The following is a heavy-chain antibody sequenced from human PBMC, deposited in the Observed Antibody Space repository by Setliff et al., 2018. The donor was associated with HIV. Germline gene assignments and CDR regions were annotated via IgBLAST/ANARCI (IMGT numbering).Heavy chain of an antibody. D-gene: IGHD3-10*01. V-gene: IGHV3-23*01. CDR3: ARGSYGSFDY. J-gene: IGHJ4*02. Sequence: GGSLRLSCAASGFTFSRYSMTWVRQAPGKGLEWVPEINTSGGNTYYADSVKGRFTISRDNSKNTLFPQMSSLRAEDTAIYYCARGSYGSFDYWGLGTLVTVSS. CDR1: GFTFSRYS. CDR2: INTSGGNT.